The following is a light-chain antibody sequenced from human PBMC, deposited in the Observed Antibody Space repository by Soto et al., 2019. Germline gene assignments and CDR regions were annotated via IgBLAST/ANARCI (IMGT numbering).Light chain of an antibody. CDR3: QQYGSSPRT. CDR1: QTVTNNY. J-gene: IGKJ1*01. CDR2: GAS. Sequence: EIVLTQSPGTLSLSPGESATLSCRASQTVTNNYLAWYQQKPGQAPRLLIYGASSRAIDIPRRFTGSGSGADFTLTLSRLEPEYFAVYYCQQYGSSPRTFGQGTKVEIK. V-gene: IGKV3-20*01.